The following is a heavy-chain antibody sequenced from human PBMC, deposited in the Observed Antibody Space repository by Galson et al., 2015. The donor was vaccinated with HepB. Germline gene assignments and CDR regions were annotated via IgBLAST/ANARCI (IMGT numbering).Heavy chain of an antibody. D-gene: IGHD6-19*01. CDR3: ARAPGIAVAGTPDY. V-gene: IGHV3-21*01. CDR2: ISSSSSYI. Sequence: SLRLSCAASGFTFSSYSMNWVRQAPGKGLEWVSSISSSSSYIYYADSLKGRFTISRDNAKNTLYLQMNSLRAEDTAVYYCARAPGIAVAGTPDYWGQGTLVTVSS. CDR1: GFTFSSYS. J-gene: IGHJ4*02.